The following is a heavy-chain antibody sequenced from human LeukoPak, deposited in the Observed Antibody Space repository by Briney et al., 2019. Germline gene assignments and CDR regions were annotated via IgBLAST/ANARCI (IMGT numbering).Heavy chain of an antibody. CDR2: IKQDGSEK. J-gene: IGHJ5*02. CDR1: GFTFSSYW. D-gene: IGHD2-8*01. CDR3: ARDRRRVYCTNGVCYNNWFDP. Sequence: GGSLRLSCAASGFTFSSYWMSWVRQAPGKGLEWVANIKQDGSEKYYVDSVKGRFTISRDNAKNSLYLQMNSLRAEDTAVYYCARDRRRVYCTNGVCYNNWFDPWGQGTLVTVSS. V-gene: IGHV3-7*01.